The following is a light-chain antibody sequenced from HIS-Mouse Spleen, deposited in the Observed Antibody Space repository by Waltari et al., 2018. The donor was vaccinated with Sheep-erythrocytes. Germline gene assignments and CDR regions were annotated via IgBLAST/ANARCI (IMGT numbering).Light chain of an antibody. CDR2: YDS. J-gene: IGLJ3*02. V-gene: IGLV2-14*03. CDR1: SSDNSGYNY. Sequence: HSSLPPPPSVSVSAAQSITISSTSTSSDNSGYNYVYWYQQHQGKAPKLLIYYDSDLPSGVSNRFSGSKSGTTASLSICGLQSEDEADYYCSSYTSSCNSVFAGGTKLTVL. CDR3: SSYTSSCNSV.